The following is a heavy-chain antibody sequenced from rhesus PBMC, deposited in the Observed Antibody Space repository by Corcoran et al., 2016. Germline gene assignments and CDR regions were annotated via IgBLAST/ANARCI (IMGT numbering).Heavy chain of an antibody. CDR3: ARDTAGTVGVY. J-gene: IGHJ4*01. CDR2: IDGNSAST. CDR1: GGALTGYYS. D-gene: IGHD5-24*01. Sequence: QVKLQQWGEGRVQPSEPLSRTCAVYGGALTGYYSWSWTRQAPGTGREWLGKIDGNSASTNYNPSLKHRVTISKDTSKNQFSLKLSSVTAADTAVYYCARDTAGTVGVYWGQGVLVTVSS. V-gene: IGHV4-73*01.